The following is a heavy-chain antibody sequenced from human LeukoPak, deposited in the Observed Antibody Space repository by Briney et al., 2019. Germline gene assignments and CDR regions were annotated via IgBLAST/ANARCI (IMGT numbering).Heavy chain of an antibody. CDR3: ARRGIQLWPHDDY. V-gene: IGHV3-23*01. CDR2: ISGSGGST. Sequence: GGSLRLSCAASGFTFSSYAMSWVRQAPGKGLEWVSDISGSGGSTYCADSVKGRFTISRDNSKNTLYLQMNSLRAEDTAVYYCARRGIQLWPHDDYWGQGTLVTVSS. J-gene: IGHJ4*02. CDR1: GFTFSSYA. D-gene: IGHD5-18*01.